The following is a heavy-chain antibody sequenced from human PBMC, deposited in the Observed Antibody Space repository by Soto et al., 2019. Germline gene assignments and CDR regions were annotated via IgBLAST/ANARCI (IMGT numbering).Heavy chain of an antibody. J-gene: IGHJ4*02. V-gene: IGHV4-34*01. Sequence: PSETLSLTCAVYGGSFSGYYWSWIRQPPGKGLEWIGEINHSGSTNYNPSLKSRVTISVDTSKNQFSLKLSSVTAADTAVYYCARTSGYDSSGCFDYWGQGTLVTVSS. CDR1: GGSFSGYY. D-gene: IGHD3-22*01. CDR2: INHSGST. CDR3: ARTSGYDSSGCFDY.